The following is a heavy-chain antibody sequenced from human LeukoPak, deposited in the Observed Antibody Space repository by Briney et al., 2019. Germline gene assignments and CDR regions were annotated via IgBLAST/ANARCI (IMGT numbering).Heavy chain of an antibody. J-gene: IGHJ4*02. CDR1: GGSISSSSYY. V-gene: IGHV4-39*02. Sequence: SETLSLTCTVSGGSISSSSYYWGWIRQPPVKGLEWIGSIYYSGSTYYNPSLKSRVTISVDTSKNQFSLKLSSVTAADTAVYYYAREGSSRIFDYWGQGTLVTVSS. CDR2: IYYSGST. D-gene: IGHD6-13*01. CDR3: AREGSSRIFDY.